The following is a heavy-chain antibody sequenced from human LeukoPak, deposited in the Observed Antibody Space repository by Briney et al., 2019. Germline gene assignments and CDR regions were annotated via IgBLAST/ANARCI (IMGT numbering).Heavy chain of an antibody. CDR3: ARDRGYSGSSFDY. CDR1: GYTFTGYY. J-gene: IGHJ4*02. V-gene: IGHV1-2*02. Sequence: ASVKVSCKASGYTFTGYYMHWVRQAPGQGLEWMAWINPNSGGTNYAQKFQGRVTMTRDTSISTAYMELSRLRSDDTAVYYCARDRGYSGSSFDYWGQGTLVTVSS. D-gene: IGHD5-12*01. CDR2: INPNSGGT.